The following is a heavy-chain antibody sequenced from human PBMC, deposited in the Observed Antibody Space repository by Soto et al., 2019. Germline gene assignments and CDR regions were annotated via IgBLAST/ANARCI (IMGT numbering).Heavy chain of an antibody. D-gene: IGHD5-18*01. J-gene: IGHJ3*02. CDR1: VRSISSYH. V-gene: IGHV4-59*08. Sequence: PSGTLSLTGTVSVRSISSYHWCWIRQPPGKGLEWIGYIYYSGSTNYNPSLKSRVTISVATSKNQFSLKLSSWTAADTAVYYCPRHVSEYGYVNHAVENWGQGTMVTDSS. CDR2: IYYSGST. CDR3: PRHVSEYGYVNHAVEN.